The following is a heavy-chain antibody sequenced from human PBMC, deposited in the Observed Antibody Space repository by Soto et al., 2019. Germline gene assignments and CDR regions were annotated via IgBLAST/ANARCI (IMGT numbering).Heavy chain of an antibody. Sequence: QVQLVESGGGVVQPGRSLRLSWAASGFTFSSYAMHWVRQAPGKGLEWVAVISYDGSNKYYADSVKGRFTISRDNSKNKLYLQMNSLRAEDTAVYYCARAVKALQDGMDVWGQGTTVTVSS. CDR3: ARAVKALQDGMDV. J-gene: IGHJ6*02. CDR2: ISYDGSNK. V-gene: IGHV3-30-3*01. CDR1: GFTFSSYA. D-gene: IGHD4-4*01.